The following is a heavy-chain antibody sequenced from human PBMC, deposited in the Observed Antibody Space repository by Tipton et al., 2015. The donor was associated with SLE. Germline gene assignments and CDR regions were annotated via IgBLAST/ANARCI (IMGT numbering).Heavy chain of an antibody. Sequence: SLSLSCAASGFTFSSYAMSWVRQAPGKGLEWVANIKQDGSEKYYVDSVKGRFTISRDNAKNSLYLQMNSLRAEDTAVYYCASATYYYDSSGYSWGQGTLVTVSS. CDR1: GFTFSSYA. J-gene: IGHJ4*02. V-gene: IGHV3-7*03. CDR3: ASATYYYDSSGYS. D-gene: IGHD3-22*01. CDR2: IKQDGSEK.